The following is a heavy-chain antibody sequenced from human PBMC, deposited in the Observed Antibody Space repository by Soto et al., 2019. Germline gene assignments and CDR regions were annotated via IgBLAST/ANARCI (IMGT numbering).Heavy chain of an antibody. CDR1: GGTFSSYA. Sequence: QVQLVQSGAEVKKPGSSVKVSCKASGGTFSSYAISWVRQAPGQGLEWMGGIIPIFGTANYAQKFQGRVTITADESTSTAYMEQSSLRSEDTGVYDGARDYSGSYFSAFAIWGQGTMVTVSS. J-gene: IGHJ3*02. CDR2: IIPIFGTA. V-gene: IGHV1-69*01. CDR3: ARDYSGSYFSAFAI. D-gene: IGHD1-26*01.